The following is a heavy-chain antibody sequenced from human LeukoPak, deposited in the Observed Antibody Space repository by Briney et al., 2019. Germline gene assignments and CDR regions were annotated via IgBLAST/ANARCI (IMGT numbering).Heavy chain of an antibody. CDR3: AKWYMTTVTKDPSHFDY. V-gene: IGHV3-23*01. CDR2: ISGSGGST. D-gene: IGHD4-17*01. Sequence: GGSLRLSCAASGFTFSSYATSWVRQAPGKGLEWVSAISGSGGSTYYADSVKGRFTISRDNSKNTLYLQMNSLRAEDTAVYYCAKWYMTTVTKDPSHFDYWGQGTLVTVSS. CDR1: GFTFSSYA. J-gene: IGHJ4*02.